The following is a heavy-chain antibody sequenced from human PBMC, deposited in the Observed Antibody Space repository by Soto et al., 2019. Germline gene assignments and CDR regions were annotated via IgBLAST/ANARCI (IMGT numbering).Heavy chain of an antibody. CDR1: GGSISSYY. CDR2: IYYSGST. V-gene: IGHV4-59*01. J-gene: IGHJ4*02. Sequence: SETLSLTCPVSGGSISSYYWSWIRQPPGKGLEWIGYIYYSGSTNYNPSLKSRVTISVDTSKNQFSLKLSSVTAADTAVYYCARDLRPPGYFDYWGQGTLVTVSS. CDR3: ARDLRPPGYFDY.